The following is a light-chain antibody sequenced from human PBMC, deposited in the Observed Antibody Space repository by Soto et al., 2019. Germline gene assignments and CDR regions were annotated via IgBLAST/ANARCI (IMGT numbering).Light chain of an antibody. J-gene: IGLJ1*01. CDR1: SSNIGVTS. Sequence: QSVLTQPPSVSAAPGQKVTISCSGSSSNIGVTSVSWYQQLPGAAPKLLIYENDKRPSGIPDRFSGSKSGTSATLGITGLQTGDEADYYCGTWDSSLSADVFGTGTKVTVL. V-gene: IGLV1-51*02. CDR3: GTWDSSLSADV. CDR2: END.